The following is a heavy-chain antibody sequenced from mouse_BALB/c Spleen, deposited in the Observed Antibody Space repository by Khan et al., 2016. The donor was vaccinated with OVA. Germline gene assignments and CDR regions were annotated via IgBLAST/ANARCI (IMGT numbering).Heavy chain of an antibody. CDR1: GYAFTDYL. D-gene: IGHD3-2*02. Sequence: QVQLQQSGAELVRPGTSVQVSCKASGYAFTDYLIEWLKQRPGQGLEWIGVINPGSGDITYNEKFMAKATLTADKSSSTAYMQLTSLTSDDSAVYCCSRAGYGFGAYWGPGTLVTVSA. J-gene: IGHJ3*01. V-gene: IGHV1-54*03. CDR3: SRAGYGFGAY. CDR2: INPGSGDI.